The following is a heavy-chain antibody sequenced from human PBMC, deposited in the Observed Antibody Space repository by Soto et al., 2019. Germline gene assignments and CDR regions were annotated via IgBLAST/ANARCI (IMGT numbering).Heavy chain of an antibody. J-gene: IGHJ6*02. V-gene: IGHV3-33*01. CDR1: GFTFNNYG. D-gene: IGHD6-13*01. Sequence: QVQLVESGGGVVQPGSSLRLSCAASGFTFNNYGMHWVRQAPGKGLEWVAVIWNDGNGYYYANSVKGRFTISRDNSKNTLYLQMSSLRAEDTAVYYCARRQISPPTRGAASARGAMDVCGQGTTVTVSS. CDR3: ARRQISPPTRGAASARGAMDV. CDR2: IWNDGNGY.